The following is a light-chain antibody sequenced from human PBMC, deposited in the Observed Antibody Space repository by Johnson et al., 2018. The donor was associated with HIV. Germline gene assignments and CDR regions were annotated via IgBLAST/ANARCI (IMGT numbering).Light chain of an antibody. V-gene: IGLV1-51*02. CDR1: SSNIGNNY. CDR3: GTGDTGLSAF. CDR2: ENR. Sequence: QSVLTQPPSVSAAPGQKVTISCTGSSSNIGNNYVSWYQQLPGRARKLVIYENRKRPSGIPDRFSGSNSGPSPTLGITGLNTVDEADYYCGTGDTGLSAFFGTGTKVTVL. J-gene: IGLJ1*01.